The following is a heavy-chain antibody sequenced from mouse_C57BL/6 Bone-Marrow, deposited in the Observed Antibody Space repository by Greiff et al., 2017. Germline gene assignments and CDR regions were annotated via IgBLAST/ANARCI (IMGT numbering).Heavy chain of an antibody. CDR1: GYTFTSYW. CDR2: IHPNSGST. V-gene: IGHV1-64*01. J-gene: IGHJ3*01. D-gene: IGHD1-1*01. CDR3: ARDLITTVVAPFAY. Sequence: QVQLQQPGAELVKPGASVKLSCKASGYTFTSYWMHWVKQRPGQGLEWIGMIHPNSGSTNYNEKFKSKATLTVDKSSSTAYMQLSSLTSEDSAVYYCARDLITTVVAPFAYWGQGTLVTVSA.